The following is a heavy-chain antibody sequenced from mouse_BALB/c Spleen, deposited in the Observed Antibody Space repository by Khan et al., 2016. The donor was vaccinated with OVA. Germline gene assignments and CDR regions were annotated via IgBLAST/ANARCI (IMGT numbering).Heavy chain of an antibody. CDR2: ISYSGST. CDR3: ARGNYYGYAMDY. D-gene: IGHD1-1*01. Sequence: EVQLQESGPGLVKPSQSLSLTCTVTGYSITSNYAWNWIRQFPGNLLGWMGYISYSGSTNYNPYLKSRISITRDTSKNQFFLQLNSVTTEDTATDYCARGNYYGYAMDYWGQGTSITGSS. J-gene: IGHJ4*01. CDR1: GYSITSNYA. V-gene: IGHV3-2*02.